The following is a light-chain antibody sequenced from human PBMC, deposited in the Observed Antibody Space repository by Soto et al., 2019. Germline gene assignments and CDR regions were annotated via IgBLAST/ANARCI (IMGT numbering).Light chain of an antibody. V-gene: IGLV1-51*01. J-gene: IGLJ1*01. CDR2: DNF. CDR3: GTWDSSLSVYV. CDR1: SSNIGNNY. Sequence: QSVLTQPPSVSAAPGQKVTISCSGSSSNIGNNYVSWYQQLPGTAPKLLIYDNFKRPSGIPDRFSGSKSGTSATLGITGLQTGDEADYYCGTWDSSLSVYVFGTETKVTVL.